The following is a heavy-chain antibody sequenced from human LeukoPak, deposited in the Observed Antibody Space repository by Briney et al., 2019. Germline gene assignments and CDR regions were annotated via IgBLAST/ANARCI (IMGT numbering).Heavy chain of an antibody. CDR2: ISYDGSNK. Sequence: GGSLRLSCAASGFTFSSYAMHWVRQAPGKGLEWVAVISYDGSNKYYADSVKGRFTISRDNAKNSLYLQMNSLRAEDTAVYYCARDSRATMIVVVRFDYWGQGTLVTVSS. D-gene: IGHD3-22*01. J-gene: IGHJ4*02. CDR3: ARDSRATMIVVVRFDY. CDR1: GFTFSSYA. V-gene: IGHV3-30-3*01.